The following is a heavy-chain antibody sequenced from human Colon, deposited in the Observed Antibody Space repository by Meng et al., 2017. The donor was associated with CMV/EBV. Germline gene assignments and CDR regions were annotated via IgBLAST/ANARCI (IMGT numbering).Heavy chain of an antibody. CDR2: INSIGDET. Sequence: GESLKISCVFSGLSFNSYAMSWVRQAPGKGLEWVATINSIGDETYYADSVKGRFIVSRENAKNTLFLQINGLGAEDTAVYYCAKNLFVPPAIMSVFAPNDYWGQGTLVTVSS. CDR3: AKNLFVPPAIMSVFAPNDY. CDR1: GLSFNSYA. V-gene: IGHV3-23*01. D-gene: IGHD2-2*02. J-gene: IGHJ4*02.